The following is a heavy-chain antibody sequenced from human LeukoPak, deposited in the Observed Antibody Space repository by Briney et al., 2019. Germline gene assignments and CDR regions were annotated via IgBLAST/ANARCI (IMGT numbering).Heavy chain of an antibody. CDR1: GFTFSSYA. CDR3: ARGGVYSSSAPDY. V-gene: IGHV3-23*01. Sequence: GGSLRLSCAASGFTFSSYAMSWVRQAPGKGLEWVSAISGSGGSTYYADSVKGRFTISRDNAKNTLYLQMNSLRAEDTAVYYCARGGVYSSSAPDYWGQGTLVTVSS. J-gene: IGHJ4*02. CDR2: ISGSGGST. D-gene: IGHD6-6*01.